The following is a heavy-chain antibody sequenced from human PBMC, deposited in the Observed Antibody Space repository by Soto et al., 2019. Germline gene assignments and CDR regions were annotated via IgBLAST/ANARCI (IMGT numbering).Heavy chain of an antibody. J-gene: IGHJ4*02. Sequence: EVQLVESGGGLVKPGGSLRLSCAASGFSFTNAQMHWVRQAPGKGLEWVGRIRSKADGERTDYAAPVKDRFTISRDDSENTVSLQINSLETADTAMYYCTTDAVTGSGWGHWGQGTLVTVSS. D-gene: IGHD6-19*01. V-gene: IGHV3-15*07. CDR3: TTDAVTGSGWGH. CDR1: GFSFTNAQ. CDR2: IRSKADGERT.